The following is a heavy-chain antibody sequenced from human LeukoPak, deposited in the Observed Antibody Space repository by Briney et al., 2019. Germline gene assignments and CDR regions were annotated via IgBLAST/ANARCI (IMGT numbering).Heavy chain of an antibody. V-gene: IGHV1-18*01. CDR1: GYTFTKYG. CDR2: ISPYNDNT. J-gene: IGHJ3*02. CDR3: AREDWGVDAFDI. D-gene: IGHD7-27*01. Sequence: ASVKVSCKASGYTFTKYGINWVRQAPGQGLEWMGWISPYNDNTKYAQILQGRVTMTRDTSTSTVYMELSSLRSEDTAVYYCAREDWGVDAFDIWGQGTMVTVSS.